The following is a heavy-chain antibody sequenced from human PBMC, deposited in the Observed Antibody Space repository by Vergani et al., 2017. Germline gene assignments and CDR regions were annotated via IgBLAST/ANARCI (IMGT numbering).Heavy chain of an antibody. V-gene: IGHV4-34*01. CDR3: ARDRVTMVRGASHYFDY. CDR2: INHSGST. Sequence: QVQLQQWGAGLLKPSETLSLTCAVYGGSFSGYYWSWIRQPPGKGLEWIGEINHSGSTNYNPSLKSRVTISVDTSKNQFSLKLSSVTAADTAVYYCARDRVTMVRGASHYFDYWGQGTLVTVSS. J-gene: IGHJ4*02. CDR1: GGSFSGYY. D-gene: IGHD3-10*01.